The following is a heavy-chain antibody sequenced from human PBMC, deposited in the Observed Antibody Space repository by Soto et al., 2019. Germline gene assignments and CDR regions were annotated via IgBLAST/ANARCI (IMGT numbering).Heavy chain of an antibody. V-gene: IGHV4-30-4*01. CDR1: GGSISSGDYY. CDR3: ARGWGSGWYVALKYNWFDP. CDR2: IYYSGST. Sequence: SETLSLTCTVSGGSISSGDYYWSWIRQPPGKGLEWIGYIYYSGSTYYNPSLKSRVTISVDTSKNQFSLKLSSVTAADTAVYYCARGWGSGWYVALKYNWFDPWGQGTLVTVSS. J-gene: IGHJ5*02. D-gene: IGHD6-19*01.